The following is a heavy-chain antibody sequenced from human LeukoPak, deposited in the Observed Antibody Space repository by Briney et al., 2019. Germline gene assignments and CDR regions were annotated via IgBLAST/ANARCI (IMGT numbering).Heavy chain of an antibody. V-gene: IGHV4-34*01. CDR1: GGSFSGYY. CDR3: ARDSSGYTYYYYYGMDV. Sequence: SETLSLTCAVYGGSFSGYYWSWIRQPPGKELEWIGEINHSGSTNYNPSLKSRVTISVDTSKNQFSLKLSSVTAADTAVYYCARDSSGYTYYYYYGMDVWGQGTTVTVSS. J-gene: IGHJ6*02. CDR2: INHSGST. D-gene: IGHD3-22*01.